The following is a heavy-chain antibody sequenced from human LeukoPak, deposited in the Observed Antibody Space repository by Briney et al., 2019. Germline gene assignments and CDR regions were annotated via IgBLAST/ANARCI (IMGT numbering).Heavy chain of an antibody. CDR3: ARVHLAAPRFGY. V-gene: IGHV4-39*07. CDR1: GGSISSSTYY. J-gene: IGHJ4*02. CDR2: IYYSGST. D-gene: IGHD6-6*01. Sequence: PSETLSLTCTVSGGSISSSTYYWGWIRQSPGKGLEWIGSIYYSGSTYYNPSLKSRVTISLDMSKNQFSLKLSSVAAADTAVYYCARVHLAAPRFGYWGQGILVTVSS.